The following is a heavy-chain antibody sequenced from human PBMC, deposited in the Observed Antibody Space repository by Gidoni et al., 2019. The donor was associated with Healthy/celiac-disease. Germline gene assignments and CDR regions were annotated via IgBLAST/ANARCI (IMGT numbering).Heavy chain of an antibody. J-gene: IGHJ6*02. Sequence: QAPGKGLEWVAVISYDGSNKYYADSVKGRFTISRDNSKNTLYLQMNSLRAEDTAVYYCASHAYYDILTEGYYYGMDVWGQGTTVTVSS. CDR2: ISYDGSNK. V-gene: IGHV3-30-3*01. CDR3: ASHAYYDILTEGYYYGMDV. D-gene: IGHD3-9*01.